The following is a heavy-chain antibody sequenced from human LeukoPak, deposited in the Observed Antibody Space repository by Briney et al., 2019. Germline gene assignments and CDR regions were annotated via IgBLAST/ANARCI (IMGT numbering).Heavy chain of an antibody. J-gene: IGHJ4*02. Sequence: PGRSLRLSCAASGFTFSHYGVHWVRQAPGKGLEWVAVISYDGSNKYYADSVKGRFTISRDNSKNTLYLQMNSLRAEDTAVYYCASLTTLSLGGYYYDSPLDYWGQGTLVTVSS. D-gene: IGHD3-22*01. CDR3: ASLTTLSLGGYYYDSPLDY. CDR1: GFTFSHYG. V-gene: IGHV3-30*03. CDR2: ISYDGSNK.